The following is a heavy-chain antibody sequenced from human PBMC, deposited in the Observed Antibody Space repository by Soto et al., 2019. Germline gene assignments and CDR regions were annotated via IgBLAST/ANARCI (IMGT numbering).Heavy chain of an antibody. CDR3: ARYRISGSWSKFDY. D-gene: IGHD6-13*01. J-gene: IGHJ4*02. CDR2: IYYNGST. CDR1: GLTISSASYY. V-gene: IGHV4-31*03. Sequence: QVLLQESGPGLMKPSQTLSLTCTVSGLTISSASYYWSWIRQHPGKGLEWVGNIYYNGSTYYSPSLKSRVTLWVVTSKNQFSLRLASVTAADTAVYYCARYRISGSWSKFDYWGQGTLVTVSS.